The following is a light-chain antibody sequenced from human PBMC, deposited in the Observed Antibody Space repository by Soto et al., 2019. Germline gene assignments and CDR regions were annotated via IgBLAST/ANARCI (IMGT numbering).Light chain of an antibody. Sequence: SVLSQPPPPCVTPGQTVTISCSGSSSNIGSNYVYWYQQLPGTAPKLLIYRNNQRPSGVPDRFSGSKSGTSASLAISGLRSEDEADYYCAAWDDSLSGYVFGTGTKVTVL. CDR3: AAWDDSLSGYV. J-gene: IGLJ1*01. CDR1: SSNIGSNY. CDR2: RNN. V-gene: IGLV1-47*01.